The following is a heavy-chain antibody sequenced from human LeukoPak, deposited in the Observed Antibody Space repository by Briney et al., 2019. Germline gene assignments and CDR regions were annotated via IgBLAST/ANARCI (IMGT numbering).Heavy chain of an antibody. V-gene: IGHV3-73*01. Sequence: GGSLKLSCAASGFTFSDSAMHWVRQASGKGLEWVGRIRSKDNSYATTYAESVKGRFTISRDDSKNTAYLQMNSLKTEDTALYYCSSRGDGYNNFDYWGQGTLVTVSS. CDR3: SSRGDGYNNFDY. J-gene: IGHJ4*02. CDR2: IRSKDNSYAT. D-gene: IGHD5-24*01. CDR1: GFTFSDSA.